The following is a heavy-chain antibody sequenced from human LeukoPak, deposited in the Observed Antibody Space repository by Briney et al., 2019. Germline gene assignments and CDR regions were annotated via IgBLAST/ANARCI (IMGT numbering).Heavy chain of an antibody. V-gene: IGHV3-11*01. J-gene: IGHJ4*02. D-gene: IGHD1-14*01. CDR1: GVTISDYY. Sequence: PGGSLRLSCAASGVTISDYYMKWIRQAPGKGLEWISYISDSGTYTFYADSVKGRFTISRDNAKNSMYLQINSLRAEDTAVFYCARSKLGNRVLDYWGQGALVTVSS. CDR2: ISDSGTYT. CDR3: ARSKLGNRVLDY.